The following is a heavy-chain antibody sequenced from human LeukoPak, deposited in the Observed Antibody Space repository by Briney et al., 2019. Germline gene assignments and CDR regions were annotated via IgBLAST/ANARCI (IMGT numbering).Heavy chain of an antibody. CDR2: ISYDGSNK. D-gene: IGHD6-25*01. CDR1: GFTFSSYG. V-gene: IGHV3-30*18. Sequence: GRSLRLSCAASGFTFSSYGMHWVRQAPGKGLEWVAVISYDGSNKYYADSVKGRFTISRDNSKNTLYLQMNSLRAEDTAVCYCAKDRSGGVNHYFDYWGQGTLVTVSS. J-gene: IGHJ4*02. CDR3: AKDRSGGVNHYFDY.